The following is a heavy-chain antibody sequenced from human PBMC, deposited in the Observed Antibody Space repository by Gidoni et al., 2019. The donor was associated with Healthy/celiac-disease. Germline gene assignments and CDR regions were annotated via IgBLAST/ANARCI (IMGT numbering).Heavy chain of an antibody. CDR1: GYSFASQG. CDR3: ARDGGYCSSTSCYGGLEF. D-gene: IGHD2-2*01. CDR2: ISVDTDKS. Sequence: VQLVQSGPEVKEPAVSVTVSCKTSGYSFASQGINWVRQVPGQGLEWKGWISVDTDKSKYAQEFQDRVTVTTDTFTSTVYMELRTLTSDDTAVYFCARDGGYCSSTSCYGGLEFWGPGTLVTVSS. J-gene: IGHJ4*02. V-gene: IGHV1-18*01.